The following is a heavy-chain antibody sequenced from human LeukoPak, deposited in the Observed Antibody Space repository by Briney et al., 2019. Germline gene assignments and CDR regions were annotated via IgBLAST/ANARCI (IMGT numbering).Heavy chain of an antibody. CDR3: AKDWGSVYYPLYFDI. Sequence: PGGSLRLSCAASGFTFSSYVMNWVRQAPGKGLEWVSVISTTGGTTYYADSVKGRFTTSRDNSKNMLYLQMNSLRAEDTAVYYCAKDWGSVYYPLYFDIWGQGTMVTVSS. V-gene: IGHV3-23*01. D-gene: IGHD3-16*01. CDR2: ISTTGGTT. J-gene: IGHJ3*02. CDR1: GFTFSSYV.